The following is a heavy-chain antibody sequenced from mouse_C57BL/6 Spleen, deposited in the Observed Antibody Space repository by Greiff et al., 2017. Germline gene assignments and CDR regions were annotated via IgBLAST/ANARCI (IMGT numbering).Heavy chain of an antibody. V-gene: IGHV3-6*01. CDR1: GYSITSGYY. CDR2: ISYDGSN. Sequence: EVKLMESGPGLVKPSQSLSLTCSVTGYSITSGYYWNWIRQFPGNKLEWMGYISYDGSNNYNPSLKNRISITRDTSKNQFFLKLNSVTTEDTATYYCARHFAMDYWGQGTSVTVSS. CDR3: ARHFAMDY. J-gene: IGHJ4*01.